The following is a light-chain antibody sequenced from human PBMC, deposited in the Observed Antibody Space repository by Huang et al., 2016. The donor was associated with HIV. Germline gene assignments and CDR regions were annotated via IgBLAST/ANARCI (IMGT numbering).Light chain of an antibody. J-gene: IGKJ1*01. Sequence: DVVMTQLSLPLLVAPGQPAPIFCKSSPSLVSSDGNTYLNWFQQRPGQPPRRLIYQVSDRDTGVPDGCRGSGSDTQCALRINRVEAEDVAFYYCMQGKHWPETFGQGTKMEI. CDR1: PSLVSSDGNTY. CDR3: MQGKHWPET. V-gene: IGKV2-30*01. CDR2: QVS.